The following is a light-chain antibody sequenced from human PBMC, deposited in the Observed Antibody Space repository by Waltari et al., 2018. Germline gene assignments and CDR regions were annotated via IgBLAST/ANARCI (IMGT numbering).Light chain of an antibody. V-gene: IGLV2-23*01. Sequence: QSALTQPASVSGSPGQSITIPCPGSSSDVGRYKFVHLYQQHPGKAPQLMIYGGSQRPSGVSNRLSGSKSGNTASLTISGLRAEDEADYYCCSYAGSSPHVIFGGGTKLTVL. CDR3: CSYAGSSPHVI. CDR1: SSDVGRYKF. CDR2: GGS. J-gene: IGLJ2*01.